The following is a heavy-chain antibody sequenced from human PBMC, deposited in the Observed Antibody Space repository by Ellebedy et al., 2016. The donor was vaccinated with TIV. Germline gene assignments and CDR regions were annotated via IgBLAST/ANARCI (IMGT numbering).Heavy chain of an antibody. J-gene: IGHJ6*02. CDR2: INWNGGST. D-gene: IGHD5-18*01. CDR3: AREKSGYSYGYYYYYGMDV. CDR1: GFTFDDYG. V-gene: IGHV3-20*04. Sequence: GESLKISCAASGFTFDDYGMSWVRQAPGKGLEWVSGINWNGGSTGYADSVKGRFTISRDNAKNTLYLQMNSLRAEDTAVYYCAREKSGYSYGYYYYYGMDVWGQGTTVTVSS.